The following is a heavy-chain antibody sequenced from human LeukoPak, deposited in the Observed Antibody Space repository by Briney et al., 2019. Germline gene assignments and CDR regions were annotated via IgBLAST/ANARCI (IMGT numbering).Heavy chain of an antibody. CDR2: IIPIFGTA. CDR3: ASSLQDIDAFDI. Sequence: SVKVSCKAYGGTFSSYAISWVRQAPGQGLEWMGRIIPIFGTANYAQKFQGRVTITTDESTSTAYMELSSLRSEDTAVYYCASSLQDIDAFDIWGQGTMVTVSS. CDR1: GGTFSSYA. V-gene: IGHV1-69*05. J-gene: IGHJ3*02.